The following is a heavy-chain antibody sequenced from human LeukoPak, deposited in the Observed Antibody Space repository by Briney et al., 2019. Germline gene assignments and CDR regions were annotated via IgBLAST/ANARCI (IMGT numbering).Heavy chain of an antibody. Sequence: SVKVSCKASGGTFSSYTISWVRQAPGQGLEWMGRIIPILGIANYAQKFQGSVTITADKSTSTAYMELSSLRSEDTAVYYCARALYYYDSSGYLTWFDPWGQGTLVTVSS. J-gene: IGHJ5*02. D-gene: IGHD3-22*01. CDR3: ARALYYYDSSGYLTWFDP. CDR2: IIPILGIA. CDR1: GGTFSSYT. V-gene: IGHV1-69*02.